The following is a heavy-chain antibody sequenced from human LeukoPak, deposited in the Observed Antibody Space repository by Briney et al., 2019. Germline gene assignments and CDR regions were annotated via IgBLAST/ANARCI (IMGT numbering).Heavy chain of an antibody. J-gene: IGHJ4*02. CDR3: ARGQGYYYGSGSYYPLFVPIDY. D-gene: IGHD3-10*01. Sequence: GASVKVSCKASGYTFTSYGISWVRQAPGQGIEWMGWISAYNGDTNYAQKLQGRVTMTTDTSTSTAYMELRSLRSDDTAVYYCARGQGYYYGSGSYYPLFVPIDYWGQGTLVTVSS. CDR1: GYTFTSYG. V-gene: IGHV1-18*01. CDR2: ISAYNGDT.